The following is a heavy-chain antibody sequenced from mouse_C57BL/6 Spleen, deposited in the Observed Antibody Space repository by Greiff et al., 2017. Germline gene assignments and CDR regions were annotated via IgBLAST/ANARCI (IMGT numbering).Heavy chain of an antibody. V-gene: IGHV14-4*01. J-gene: IGHJ2*01. CDR1: GFNIKDDY. Sequence: EVQRVESGAELVRPGASVKLSCTASGFNIKDDYMHWVKQRPEQGLEWIGWIDPENGDTEYASKFQGKATITADTSSNTAYLQLSSLTSEDTAVYYCTFEKDYWGQGTTLTVSS. CDR3: TFEKDY. CDR2: IDPENGDT.